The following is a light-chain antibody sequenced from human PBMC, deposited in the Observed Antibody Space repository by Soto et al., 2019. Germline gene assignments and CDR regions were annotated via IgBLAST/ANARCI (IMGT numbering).Light chain of an antibody. V-gene: IGLV2-14*01. Sequence: QSALTQPASVSGSPGQSITISCTGTSSDVGGYNYVSWFQQHPGKAPKLLIYEVNNRPSRISNRFSGSKSGNTASLTISGLQAEDEADYYCSSYTSSNTLVFGTGTKVTAL. CDR3: SSYTSSNTLV. CDR2: EVN. J-gene: IGLJ1*01. CDR1: SSDVGGYNY.